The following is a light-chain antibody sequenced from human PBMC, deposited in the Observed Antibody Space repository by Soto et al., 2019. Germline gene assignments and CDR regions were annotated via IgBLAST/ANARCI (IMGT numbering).Light chain of an antibody. Sequence: VLTQSPDTLSLSPGERATLSCRASQDVGKFLVWYHQKPGLSPSLVIYEASKRATDIPDRFSGSGSGTAVTLTINRLEPEDGGVYYCQQRKSWPLTFGGGTKVELK. CDR3: QQRKSWPLT. CDR2: EAS. CDR1: QDVGKF. V-gene: IGKV3-11*01. J-gene: IGKJ4*01.